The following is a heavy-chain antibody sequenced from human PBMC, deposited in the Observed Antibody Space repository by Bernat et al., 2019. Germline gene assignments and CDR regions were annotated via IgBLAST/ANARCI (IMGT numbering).Heavy chain of an antibody. CDR2: ISWNSGSI. J-gene: IGHJ4*02. CDR3: AKDLLGLLEWSIDY. D-gene: IGHD3-3*01. CDR1: GFTFDDYA. V-gene: IGHV3-9*01. Sequence: EVQLVESGGGLVQPGRSLRLSCAAPGFTFDDYAMHWVRQAPGKGLEWVSGISWNSGSIGYADSVKGRFTISRDNAKNSLYLQMNSLRAEDTALYYCAKDLLGLLEWSIDYWGQGTLVTVSS.